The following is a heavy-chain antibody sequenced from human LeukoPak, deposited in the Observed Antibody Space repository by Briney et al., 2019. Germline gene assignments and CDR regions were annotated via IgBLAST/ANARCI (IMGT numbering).Heavy chain of an antibody. CDR3: ARHPTGDYYDSSGYYTFDY. CDR1: GGSISSSSYY. Sequence: SETLSLTCTVSGGSISSSSYYWGWIRQPPGKGLEWIGSIYYSGSTYYNPSLKSRVTISVDTSKNQFSLKLSSVTAADTAVYYCARHPTGDYYDSSGYYTFDYWGQGTLVTVSS. J-gene: IGHJ4*02. D-gene: IGHD3-22*01. CDR2: IYYSGST. V-gene: IGHV4-39*01.